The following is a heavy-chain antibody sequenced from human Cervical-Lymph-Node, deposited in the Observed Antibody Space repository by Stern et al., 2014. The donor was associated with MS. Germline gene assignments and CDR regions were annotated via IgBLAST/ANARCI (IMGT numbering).Heavy chain of an antibody. D-gene: IGHD5-18*01. CDR2: INTNTGNS. J-gene: IGHJ4*02. CDR3: ARDFVDTAMITRSDYLDS. Sequence: QVQLVQSGPEFMEPGASVKVSCKASGYTLTNYPMNWVRQAPGQGLEWMGWINTNTGNSTYAQGFTGRFVFSLDTSVSTAYLHISSLKAEDTAVYYCARDFVDTAMITRSDYLDSWGQGTLVTVSS. V-gene: IGHV7-4-1*02. CDR1: GYTLTNYP.